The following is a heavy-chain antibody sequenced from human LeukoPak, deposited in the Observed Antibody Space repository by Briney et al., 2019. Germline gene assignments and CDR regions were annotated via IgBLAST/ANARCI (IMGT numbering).Heavy chain of an antibody. V-gene: IGHV3-7*01. CDR3: AITMVRGTAFDI. Sequence: GGSLRLSCAASGFTFSNAWMNWVRQAPGKGLEWVANIKQDGSEKYYVDSVKGRFTISRDNAKNSLYLQMNSLRAEDTAVYYCAITMVRGTAFDIWGQGTMVTVSS. CDR2: IKQDGSEK. CDR1: GFTFSNAW. D-gene: IGHD3-10*01. J-gene: IGHJ3*02.